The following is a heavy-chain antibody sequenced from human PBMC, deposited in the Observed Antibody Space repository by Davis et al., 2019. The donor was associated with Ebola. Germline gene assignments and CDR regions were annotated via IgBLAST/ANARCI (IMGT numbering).Heavy chain of an antibody. CDR1: GGSISSSSYY. V-gene: IGHV4-39*07. J-gene: IGHJ4*02. CDR3: AREIMATIIY. CDR2: INHSGST. D-gene: IGHD5-12*01. Sequence: SETLSLTCTVSGGSISSSSYYWSWIRQPPGKGLEWIGEINHSGSTNYNPSLKSRVTISVDTSKNQFSLKLSSVTAADTAVYYCAREIMATIIYWGQGTLVTVSS.